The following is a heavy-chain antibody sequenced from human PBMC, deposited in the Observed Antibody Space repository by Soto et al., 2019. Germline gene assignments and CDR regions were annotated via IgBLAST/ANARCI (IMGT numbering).Heavy chain of an antibody. CDR1: GFSLTTSGVG. CDR2: IYWDDDK. V-gene: IGHV2-5*02. D-gene: IGHD3-3*01. J-gene: IGHJ4*02. Sequence: QITLNESGPTQVKPRQTLTLTCTFSGFSLTTSGVGVGWIRQSPGKAPEWLALIYWDDDKRYSPSLKSTLTINKDTSKNQVVLTMADLDPADTATYYCAHRVLRTVFGLVTTTAIYFDFWGQGTPVAVSS. CDR3: AHRVLRTVFGLVTTTAIYFDF.